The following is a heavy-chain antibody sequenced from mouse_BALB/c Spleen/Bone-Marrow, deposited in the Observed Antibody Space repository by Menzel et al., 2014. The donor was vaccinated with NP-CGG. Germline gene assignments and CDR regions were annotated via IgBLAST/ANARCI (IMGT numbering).Heavy chain of an antibody. CDR3: ARDRAYGNWYFDV. CDR2: IGTGRGT. D-gene: IGHD2-1*01. J-gene: IGHJ1*01. Sequence: VQLQQSGPSLVAPSQSLSITCTVSGFSLKNYGVHWVRQPPGKGLEWLGVIGTGRGTNYNSALMSRLSISKDNSKSQVFLKMNSLQTDDTAMYYCARDRAYGNWYFDVWGAGTTVTVSS. CDR1: GFSLKNYG. V-gene: IGHV2-9*02.